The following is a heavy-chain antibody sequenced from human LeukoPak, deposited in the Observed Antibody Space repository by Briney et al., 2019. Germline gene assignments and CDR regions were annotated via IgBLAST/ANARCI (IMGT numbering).Heavy chain of an antibody. V-gene: IGHV3-7*01. D-gene: IGHD5-12*01. CDR2: IKTDGSEK. CDR3: TRSGYSGYDPLGYYYYYMDV. J-gene: IGHJ6*03. Sequence: GGSLRLSCAASGFTFSIYWMSWVRQAPGKGLEWVANIKTDGSEKRYVDSVKGRFTISRDNAKNSLYLQMNSLRVEDTAVYYCTRSGYSGYDPLGYYYYYMDVWGKGTTVTVSS. CDR1: GFTFSIYW.